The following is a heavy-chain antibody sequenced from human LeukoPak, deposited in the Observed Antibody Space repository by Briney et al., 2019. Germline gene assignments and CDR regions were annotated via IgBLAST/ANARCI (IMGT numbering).Heavy chain of an antibody. CDR1: GFTFSSYG. CDR3: AKDRDSGGLRYFDWLSAAGDPYYFDY. D-gene: IGHD3-9*01. V-gene: IGHV3-NL1*01. J-gene: IGHJ4*02. CDR2: IYSGGMT. Sequence: PGGSLRLSCAASGFTFSSYGMHWVRQAPGKGLEWVSVIYSGGMTYYADSVKGRFTISRDNSKNTLFLQMNSLRAEDTAVYYCAKDRDSGGLRYFDWLSAAGDPYYFDYWGQGTLVTVSS.